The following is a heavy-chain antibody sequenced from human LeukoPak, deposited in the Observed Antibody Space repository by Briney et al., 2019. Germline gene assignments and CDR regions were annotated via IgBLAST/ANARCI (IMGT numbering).Heavy chain of an antibody. CDR3: ARDDHCSGGSCYSAAFDI. V-gene: IGHV3-21*01. D-gene: IGHD2-15*01. CDR2: ISSSSSYI. CDR1: GFTFSSYS. J-gene: IGHJ3*02. Sequence: PGGSLRLSCAASGFTFSSYSMNWVRQAPGKGLEWVSSISSSSSYIYYADSVKGRFTISRDNAKNSLYLQMNSLRAEDTAVYYCARDDHCSGGSCYSAAFDIWGQGTMVTVSS.